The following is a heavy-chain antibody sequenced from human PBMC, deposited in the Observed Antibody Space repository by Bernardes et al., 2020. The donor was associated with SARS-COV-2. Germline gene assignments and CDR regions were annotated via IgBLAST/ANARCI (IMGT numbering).Heavy chain of an antibody. D-gene: IGHD3-16*01. Sequence: GGSLRLSCATSGFTFSNYGMHWVRQAPGKGLEWVAVIWYDGSKKYYADSVKGRFTISRDNSRDDSKNALYLHMSSLRAEDTAVYYCARARYYVYGWGSYDGFDIWGQGTVVTVSS. CDR1: GFTFSNYG. CDR3: ARARYYVYGWGSYDGFDI. V-gene: IGHV3-33*01. CDR2: IWYDGSKK. J-gene: IGHJ3*02.